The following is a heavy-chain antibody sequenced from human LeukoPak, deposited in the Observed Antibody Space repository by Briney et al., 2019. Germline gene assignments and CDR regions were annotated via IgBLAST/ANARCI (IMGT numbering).Heavy chain of an antibody. D-gene: IGHD3-10*01. CDR3: AKDKVRGVIEPYGMDV. J-gene: IGHJ6*02. V-gene: IGHV3-23*01. CDR1: GFTFSSYA. CDR2: ISGSGGST. Sequence: PGGSLRLSCAASGFTFSSYAMSWVRQAPGKGLEWVSAISGSGGSTYYADSVKGRFTISRDNSKNTLYLQMNSLRAEDTAVYYCAKDKVRGVIEPYGMDVWGQGTTVTVSS.